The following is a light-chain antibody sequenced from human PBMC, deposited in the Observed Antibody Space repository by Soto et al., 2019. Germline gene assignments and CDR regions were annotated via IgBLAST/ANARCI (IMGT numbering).Light chain of an antibody. Sequence: QSVLTQPPSVSGAPGQRVTISCTGSSSNIGAGYDVHWYQHLPGTAPKLLIYGNNNRPSGVPDRFSGSKSGASASLAITGLQAEDEADYYCQSSDSSLSDSWVFGGGTKLTVI. CDR1: SSNIGAGYD. CDR2: GNN. V-gene: IGLV1-40*01. J-gene: IGLJ3*02. CDR3: QSSDSSLSDSWV.